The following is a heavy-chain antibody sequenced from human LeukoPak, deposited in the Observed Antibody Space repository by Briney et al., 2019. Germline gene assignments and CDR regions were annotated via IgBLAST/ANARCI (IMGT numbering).Heavy chain of an antibody. J-gene: IGHJ4*02. D-gene: IGHD3-3*01. CDR3: ATDSQGDFWSGYNDY. V-gene: IGHV1-24*01. CDR2: FDPEDGET. CDR1: GYTLTELS. Sequence: ASVKVSCKVSGYTLTELSMHWVRQAPGKGLEWMGGFDPEDGETIYAQKFQGRVTMTEDTSTDTAYMELSGLRSEDTAVYYCATDSQGDFWSGYNDYWGQGTLVTVSS.